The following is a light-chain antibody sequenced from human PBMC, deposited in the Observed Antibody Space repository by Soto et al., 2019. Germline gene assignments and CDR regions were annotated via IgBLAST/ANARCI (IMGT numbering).Light chain of an antibody. J-gene: IGKJ1*01. CDR3: HQRQSWPRT. CDR1: QYINTR. Sequence: EIVLTPSPATLSSFPGDRVILSCRASQYINTRLAWYQHRPGQAPRLIIYQTSIRAAGIPARFSASGTGTDFTLTISDVQPEDFAVYYCHQRQSWPRTFGQGTKVDIK. V-gene: IGKV3-11*01. CDR2: QTS.